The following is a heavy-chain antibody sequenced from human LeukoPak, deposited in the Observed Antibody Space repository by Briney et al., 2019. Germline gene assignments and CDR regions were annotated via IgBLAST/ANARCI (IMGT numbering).Heavy chain of an antibody. V-gene: IGHV3-53*05. CDR3: ARDYYDSSAHLSL. CDR1: GGSFSGYY. CDR2: IYSGGST. D-gene: IGHD3-22*01. J-gene: IGHJ4*02. Sequence: PSETLSLTCAVYGGSFSGYYWSWVRQAPGKGLEWVSVIYSGGSTYYADSVKGRFTISRDNSKNTLYLQMNSLRAEDTAVYYCARDYYDSSAHLSLWGQGTLVTVSS.